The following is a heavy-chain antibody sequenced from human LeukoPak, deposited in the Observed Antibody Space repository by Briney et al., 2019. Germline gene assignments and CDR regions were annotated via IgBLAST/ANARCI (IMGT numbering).Heavy chain of an antibody. V-gene: IGHV4-34*01. CDR1: GGSFSGYY. Sequence: PSETLSLTCAVYGGSFSGYYWSWIRQPPGKGLEWIGEINHSGSTNYNPTLKSRVTISVDTSKNQFSLKLSSVTAADTAVYYCARDLSGVALGYWGQGTLVTVSS. D-gene: IGHD3-10*01. CDR3: ARDLSGVALGY. J-gene: IGHJ4*02. CDR2: INHSGST.